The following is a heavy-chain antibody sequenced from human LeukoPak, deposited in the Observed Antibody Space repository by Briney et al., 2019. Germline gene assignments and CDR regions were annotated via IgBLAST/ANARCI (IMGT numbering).Heavy chain of an antibody. J-gene: IGHJ3*02. CDR1: GDSVSSNRAG. D-gene: IGHD6-13*01. V-gene: IGHV6-1*01. CDR3: ARGTAAAGSGPFDI. Sequence: SQTLSLTCAISGDSVSSNRAGWNWIRQSPSRGLEWLGRTYYRSKWYNDFAPSVRNRITINPDTSKSQFSLQLNSVTPEDTAVYYCARGTAAAGSGPFDIWGQGTMVTVSS. CDR2: TYYRSKWYN.